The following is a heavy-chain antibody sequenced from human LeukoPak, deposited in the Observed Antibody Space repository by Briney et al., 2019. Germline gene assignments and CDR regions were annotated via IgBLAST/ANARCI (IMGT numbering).Heavy chain of an antibody. CDR2: IYYSGST. Sequence: PSETLSLTCTVSGGSISGYYWSWIRQPPGKGLEWIGYIYYSGSTNYNPSLKSRATMSVDTSKNQFSLKLRSVTAADAAVYYCARLGQQVFLHWFDPWGQGTLVTVSS. J-gene: IGHJ5*02. V-gene: IGHV4-59*08. CDR1: GGSISGYY. D-gene: IGHD6-13*01. CDR3: ARLGQQVFLHWFDP.